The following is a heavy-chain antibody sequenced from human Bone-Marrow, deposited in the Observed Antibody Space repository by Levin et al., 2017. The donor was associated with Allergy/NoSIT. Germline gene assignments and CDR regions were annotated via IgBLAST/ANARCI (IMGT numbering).Heavy chain of an antibody. Sequence: GESLKISCAASGFTFSSYAMSWVRQAPGKGLEWVSAISGSGGSTYYADSVKGRFTISRDNSKNTLYLQMNSLRAEDTAVYYCAKGSSEPSPFTIFGVSEPLDVWGQGTTVTVSS. J-gene: IGHJ6*02. D-gene: IGHD3-3*01. CDR1: GFTFSSYA. CDR3: AKGSSEPSPFTIFGVSEPLDV. V-gene: IGHV3-23*01. CDR2: ISGSGGST.